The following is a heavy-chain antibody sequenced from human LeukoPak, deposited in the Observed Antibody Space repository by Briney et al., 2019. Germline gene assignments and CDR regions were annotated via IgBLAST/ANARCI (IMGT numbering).Heavy chain of an antibody. V-gene: IGHV4-59*08. D-gene: IGHD3-10*01. Sequence: SETLSLTCTVSGGPISSYYWSWIRQPPGKGLEWIGYIYYRGSTNYNPSLKSPGTISVDTSKNQFSLKLSSVTAADTAVYYCARTHGRESNNWFDPWGQGTLVTVSS. J-gene: IGHJ5*02. CDR1: GGPISSYY. CDR2: IYYRGST. CDR3: ARTHGRESNNWFDP.